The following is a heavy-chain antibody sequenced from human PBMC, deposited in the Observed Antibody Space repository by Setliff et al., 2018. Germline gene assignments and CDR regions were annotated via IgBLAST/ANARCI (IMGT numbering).Heavy chain of an antibody. Sequence: SETLSLTCTVSGGSISISGYYWGWIRQPPGKGLEWIGSTFYSGSTYYNPSLKSRVTISVDTSKNQFSLRLTSVTAADTAIYYCARNPASGAYYSSRPFHFDYWGQGALVTVSS. CDR2: TFYSGST. J-gene: IGHJ4*02. V-gene: IGHV4-39*01. D-gene: IGHD3-22*01. CDR3: ARNPASGAYYSSRPFHFDY. CDR1: GGSISISGYY.